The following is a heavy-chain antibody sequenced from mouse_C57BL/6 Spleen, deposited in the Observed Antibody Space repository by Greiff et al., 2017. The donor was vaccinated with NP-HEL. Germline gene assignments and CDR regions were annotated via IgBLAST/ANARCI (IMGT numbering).Heavy chain of an antibody. J-gene: IGHJ4*01. CDR2: IDPENGDT. Sequence: VQLQQSGAELVRPGASVKLSCTASGFNIKDDYMHWVKQRPEQGLEWIGWIDPENGDTEYASKFQGKATITADTSSNTAYLQLSSLPSEDTAVYYCTTGYYYGSSSYYYAMDYWGQGTSVTVSS. CDR1: GFNIKDDY. CDR3: TTGYYYGSSSYYYAMDY. V-gene: IGHV14-4*01. D-gene: IGHD1-1*01.